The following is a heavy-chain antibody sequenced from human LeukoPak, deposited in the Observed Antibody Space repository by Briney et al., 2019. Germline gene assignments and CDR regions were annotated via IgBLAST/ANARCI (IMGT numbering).Heavy chain of an antibody. Sequence: ASVNVSCKTSGYTFSNFGINWVRQAPGQGLEWMAWISGNNDNPNYGQKFQGRFTVTTDSSTSTAYMELRNLRSDDTADYYCARDGTSTDDYWGQGTLVTVSS. CDR3: ARDGTSTDDY. V-gene: IGHV1-18*01. CDR1: GYTFSNFG. J-gene: IGHJ4*02. CDR2: ISGNNDNP. D-gene: IGHD2-2*01.